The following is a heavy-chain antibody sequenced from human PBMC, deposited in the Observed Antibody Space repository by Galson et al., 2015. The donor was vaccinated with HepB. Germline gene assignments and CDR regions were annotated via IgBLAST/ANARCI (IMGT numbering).Heavy chain of an antibody. CDR3: ARGSGSHD. CDR2: ISSSSSTI. V-gene: IGHV3-48*04. CDR1: GFTFSSYS. Sequence: SLRLSCAASGFTFSSYSMNWVRQAPGKGLEWVSYISSSSSTIYYADSVKGRFTISRDNAKNSLYLQMNSLRPEDTAVYYCARGSGSHDWGQGTLVTVSS. J-gene: IGHJ4*02. D-gene: IGHD1-26*01.